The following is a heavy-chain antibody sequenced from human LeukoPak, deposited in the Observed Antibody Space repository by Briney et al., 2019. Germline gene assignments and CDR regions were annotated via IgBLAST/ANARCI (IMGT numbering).Heavy chain of an antibody. J-gene: IGHJ1*01. D-gene: IGHD2-2*01. CDR2: VSGDGGRT. V-gene: IGHV3-43*02. CDR3: ARDRMSRAPTYFHH. CDR1: GFTFDEFG. Sequence: GGSLRLSCAASGFTFDEFGMPWVRQAPGKGLEWVSFVSGDGGRTDYADSVKGRFTISRDNSKNSLYLQMNSLTAEDTAFYFCARDRMSRAPTYFHHWGQGSLVTVSA.